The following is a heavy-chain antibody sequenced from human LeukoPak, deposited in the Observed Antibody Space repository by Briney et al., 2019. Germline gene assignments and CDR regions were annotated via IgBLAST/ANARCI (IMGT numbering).Heavy chain of an antibody. V-gene: IGHV3-7*01. CDR2: IKQDGSAK. D-gene: IGHD4-17*01. CDR1: GFTLNNYW. CDR3: ARGDFSDYGDYVDAFDI. J-gene: IGHJ3*02. Sequence: PGGSLRHSCAASGFTLNNYWMSWVRQVPGKGLQWVANIKQDGSAKFYVDSVKGRFTISRDNTKNSLYLRMNSLRVEDTAVYYCARGDFSDYGDYVDAFDIWGQGTMVTVSS.